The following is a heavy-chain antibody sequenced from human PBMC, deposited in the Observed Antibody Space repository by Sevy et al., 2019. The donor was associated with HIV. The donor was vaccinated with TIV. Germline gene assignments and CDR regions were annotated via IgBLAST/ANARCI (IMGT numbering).Heavy chain of an antibody. D-gene: IGHD3-16*01. CDR1: GFTFSANW. CDR3: AHETFGRFES. Sequence: GGSLRLSCAASGFTFSANWMNWVRQAPGKGLEWVANIKADGSDKHYVDSVEGRLTISRDNAKNLLFLQMNSLRVEDMAVYYCAHETFGRFESWGQGTLVTVSS. V-gene: IGHV3-7*01. J-gene: IGHJ4*02. CDR2: IKADGSDK.